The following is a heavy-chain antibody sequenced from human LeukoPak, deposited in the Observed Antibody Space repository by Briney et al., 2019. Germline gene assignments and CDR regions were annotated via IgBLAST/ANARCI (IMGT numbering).Heavy chain of an antibody. J-gene: IGHJ4*02. CDR1: GYTFTSYA. D-gene: IGHD3-22*01. V-gene: IGHV1-3*01. CDR3: ARDWGTYYYDRSGFDY. Sequence: GASVKVSCKASGYTFTSYAMHWVRQAPGQRLEWMGWINAGNGNTKYSQKFQGRVTITRDTSASTAYMELSSLRSEDTAVYYCARDWGTYYYDRSGFDYWGQGTLVTVSS. CDR2: INAGNGNT.